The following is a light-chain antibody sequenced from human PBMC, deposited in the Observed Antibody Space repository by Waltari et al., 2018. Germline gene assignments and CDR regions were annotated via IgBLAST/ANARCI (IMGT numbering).Light chain of an antibody. CDR1: QDISNY. Sequence: DIQMTQSPSSLSASVGDRVTITCQASQDISNYLNWYQQKPGKAPKLLIYDVSNLETWVPYRFSGVGSGTDFTFTINSLQPEDIATYYCQQYESLRLTFGGGTKVEIK. J-gene: IGKJ4*01. V-gene: IGKV1-33*01. CDR3: QQYESLRLT. CDR2: DVS.